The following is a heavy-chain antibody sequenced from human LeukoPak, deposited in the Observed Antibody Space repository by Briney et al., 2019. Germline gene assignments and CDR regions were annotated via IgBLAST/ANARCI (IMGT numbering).Heavy chain of an antibody. CDR1: GYTFTSYG. CDR2: ISAYNGNT. D-gene: IGHD3-16*02. Sequence: EASVKVSCKASGYTFTSYGISWVRQAPGQGLEWMGWISAYNGNTNYAQKLQGRVTMTTDTSTSTAYMELRSLRSEDTAVYYCARSDLSNWFDPWGQGTLVTVSS. J-gene: IGHJ5*02. V-gene: IGHV1-18*01. CDR3: ARSDLSNWFDP.